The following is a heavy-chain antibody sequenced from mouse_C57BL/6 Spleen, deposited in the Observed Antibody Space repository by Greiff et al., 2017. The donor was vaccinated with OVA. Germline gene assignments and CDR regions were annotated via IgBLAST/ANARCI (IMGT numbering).Heavy chain of an antibody. CDR3: ARDHDYGNYGAMDY. V-gene: IGHV3-6*01. D-gene: IGHD2-1*01. CDR2: ISYDGSN. J-gene: IGHJ4*01. Sequence: ESGPGLVKPSQSLSLTCSVTGYSITSGYYWNWIRQFPGNKLEWMGYISYDGSNNYNPSLKNRISLTRDTSKNQFFLKLNSVTTEDTATYYCARDHDYGNYGAMDYWGQGTSVTVSS. CDR1: GYSITSGYY.